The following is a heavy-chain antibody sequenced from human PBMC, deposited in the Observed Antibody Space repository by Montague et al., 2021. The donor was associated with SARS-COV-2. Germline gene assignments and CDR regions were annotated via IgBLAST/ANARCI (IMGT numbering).Heavy chain of an antibody. D-gene: IGHD2-21*01. CDR2: ISYDGSNR. CDR1: GFTFSSYA. J-gene: IGHJ6*02. CDR3: ANQLVGLYGMDV. Sequence: SLRLSCAASGFTFSSYAMHWVRQAPGKGLEWVAVISYDGSNRYYADSVKGRFTISRDNSKNTLYLQMNSLRAEDTAVYYCANQLVGLYGMDVGGQGTTVTVSS. V-gene: IGHV3-30*04.